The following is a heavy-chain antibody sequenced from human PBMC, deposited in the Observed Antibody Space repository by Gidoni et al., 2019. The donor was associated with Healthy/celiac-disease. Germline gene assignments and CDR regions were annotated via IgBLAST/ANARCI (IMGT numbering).Heavy chain of an antibody. CDR1: GFTFSSYA. CDR3: ARALAAAGPPEYFQH. J-gene: IGHJ1*01. V-gene: IGHV3-23*01. Sequence: EVQLLASGGGLVQPGGSLRPSCAASGFTFSSYAMSWVRQAPGKGLVWVSAISGSGGSKYYADSVKGRLTIARDNSKNTLYLQMNSLRAEDTAVDYCARALAAAGPPEYFQHWGQGTLVTVSS. D-gene: IGHD6-13*01. CDR2: ISGSGGSK.